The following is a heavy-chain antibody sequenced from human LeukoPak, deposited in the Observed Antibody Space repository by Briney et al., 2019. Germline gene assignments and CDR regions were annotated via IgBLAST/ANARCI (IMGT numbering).Heavy chain of an antibody. CDR3: ANEIRPNDY. Sequence: GGSLRLSCAASEFDFSTHAMTWVRQTPGKGLEWVSAISISGTKTYYADSVKGRFTISRDNSKNTLYLQMYSLRAEDTAVYYCANEIRPNDYWGQGTLVTVSS. CDR1: EFDFSTHA. CDR2: ISISGTKT. D-gene: IGHD4-17*01. J-gene: IGHJ4*02. V-gene: IGHV3-23*01.